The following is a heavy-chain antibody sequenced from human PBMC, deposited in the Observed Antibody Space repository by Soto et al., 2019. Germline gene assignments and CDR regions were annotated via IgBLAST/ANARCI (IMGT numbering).Heavy chain of an antibody. CDR3: ARGRAAAGRRGYDY. D-gene: IGHD6-13*01. CDR2: INQSGST. V-gene: IGHV4-34*01. J-gene: IGHJ4*02. CDR1: DGHFSGYY. Sequence: SKTLSVTCAVYDGHFSGYYCSWIRQPPGKGLEWIGEINQSGSTNYNPSLKSRVTITIDTSKNQFSLKLSSVTAADTAVYYCARGRAAAGRRGYDYWGQGTLVTVSS.